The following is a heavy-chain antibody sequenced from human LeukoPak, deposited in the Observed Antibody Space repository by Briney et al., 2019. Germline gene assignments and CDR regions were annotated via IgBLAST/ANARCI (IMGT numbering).Heavy chain of an antibody. V-gene: IGHV3-30*03. CDR1: GFTFSHHA. CDR2: ISYDGSNK. J-gene: IGHJ4*02. D-gene: IGHD5-12*01. Sequence: GGSLSLSCAASGFTFSHHAMHWVRRSPGKGLEWAALISYDGSNKYYANSVKGRFTISRDNPKNTLYLQMNSLRAEDTAVYYRASGSSYDPAPNDYWGQGTLVTVSS. CDR3: ASGSSYDPAPNDY.